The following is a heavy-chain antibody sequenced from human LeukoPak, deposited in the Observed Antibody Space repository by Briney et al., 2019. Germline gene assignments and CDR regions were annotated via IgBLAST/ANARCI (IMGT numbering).Heavy chain of an antibody. CDR2: ISYDGSNK. D-gene: IGHD1-26*01. V-gene: IGHV3-30-3*01. CDR3: ARDPLVGAANGDAFDI. Sequence: GGSLRLSCAASGFTFSSYAMHWVRQAPGKGLEWVAVISYDGSNKYYADSVKGRFTIPRDNSKNTLYLQMNSLRAEDTAVYYCARDPLVGAANGDAFDIWGQGTMVTVSS. J-gene: IGHJ3*02. CDR1: GFTFSSYA.